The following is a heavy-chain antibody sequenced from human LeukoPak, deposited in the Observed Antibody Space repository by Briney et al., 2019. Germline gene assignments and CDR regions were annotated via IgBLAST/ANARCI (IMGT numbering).Heavy chain of an antibody. J-gene: IGHJ3*02. V-gene: IGHV3-9*03. CDR2: TSWNSGRT. CDR3: VKDRSYSSTFGFDM. CDR1: GFTFDDYA. D-gene: IGHD6-13*01. Sequence: GRSLRLSCVASGFTFDDYAMHWVRHGPGMGLEWVSGTSWNSGRTDYAASVMGRFTNSTDNAKNSLYLQMNTLRPEDMALYYCVKDRSYSSTFGFDMCGQGTMVTVSS.